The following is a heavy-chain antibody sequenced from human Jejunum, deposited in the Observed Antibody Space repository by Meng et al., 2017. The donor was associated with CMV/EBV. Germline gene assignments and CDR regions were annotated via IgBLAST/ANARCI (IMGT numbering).Heavy chain of an antibody. D-gene: IGHD1-1*01. CDR3: ARACRQVNNCYLDY. Sequence: SGFRVTSYFMTWVRQAPGKGLEYVSFIRSDDSTNYAKSVQGRFTISRDNSKNTVFLLMNSLRAEDTALYYCARACRQVNNCYLDYWGQGTLVTVSS. V-gene: IGHV3-53*01. J-gene: IGHJ4*02. CDR1: GFRVTSYF. CDR2: IRSDDST.